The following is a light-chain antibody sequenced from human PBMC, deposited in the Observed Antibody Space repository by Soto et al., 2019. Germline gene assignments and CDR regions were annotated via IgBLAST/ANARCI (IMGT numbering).Light chain of an antibody. J-gene: IGKJ1*01. V-gene: IGKV1-5*03. CDR1: QNINTW. CDR2: RAS. Sequence: IQMTQSPSTLSASVGDRVTITCRASQNINTWFAWYQQKPGKAPRLLIYRASSLENGVPSRFGGRGSGTQFIFTISSLQPDDSATYYCQQYSSDSTFGQGTKVEIK. CDR3: QQYSSDST.